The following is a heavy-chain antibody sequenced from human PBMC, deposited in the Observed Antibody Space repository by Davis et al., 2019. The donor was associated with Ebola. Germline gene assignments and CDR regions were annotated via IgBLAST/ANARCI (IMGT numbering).Heavy chain of an antibody. CDR1: GYIFTTYW. J-gene: IGHJ6*02. CDR3: ARQYVTSFYGSGSQTYNYFGLDV. V-gene: IGHV5-51*01. D-gene: IGHD3-10*01. Sequence: GESLKISCKGSGYIFTTYWLGWVRQRPGKGLEWMGIIFPDDSDTTYSPTFQGQVSFSADKSISTAYLQWSSLKASDTAMYYCARQYVTSFYGSGSQTYNYFGLDVWGQGTAVTVSS. CDR2: IFPDDSDT.